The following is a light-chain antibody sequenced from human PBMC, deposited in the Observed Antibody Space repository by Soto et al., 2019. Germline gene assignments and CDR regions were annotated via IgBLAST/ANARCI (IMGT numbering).Light chain of an antibody. J-gene: IGKJ4*01. V-gene: IGKV1-9*01. CDR2: AAS. CDR3: QQRNSYPHS. Sequence: DIQLTQSPSFLSASVGDRVTITCRASQGISSYLAWYQQKPGKAPKLLIYAASTLQGGVTSRFSGSGSGTEFTLTISSLQPEDFATDCCQQRNSYPHSFGGGTKVEIK. CDR1: QGISSY.